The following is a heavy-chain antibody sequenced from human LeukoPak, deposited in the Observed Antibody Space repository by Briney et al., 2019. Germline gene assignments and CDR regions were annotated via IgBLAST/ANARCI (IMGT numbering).Heavy chain of an antibody. CDR2: ISSSSSTI. Sequence: GGSLRLSCAASGFTFNSYSMNWVRQAPGKGLEWVSYISSSSSTIYYADSVKGRFTISRDNAKNSLYLQMNSLRAEDTAVYYCARARQGQWTGGFDYWGQGTLVTVSS. J-gene: IGHJ4*02. CDR3: ARARQGQWTGGFDY. CDR1: GFTFNSYS. V-gene: IGHV3-48*01. D-gene: IGHD6-19*01.